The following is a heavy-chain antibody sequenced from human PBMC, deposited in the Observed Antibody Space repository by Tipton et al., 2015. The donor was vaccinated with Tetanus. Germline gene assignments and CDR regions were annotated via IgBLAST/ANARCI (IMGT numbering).Heavy chain of an antibody. V-gene: IGHV4-61*01. CDR1: GGSVSSGSYY. Sequence: LRLSCTVSGGSVSSGSYYWNWIRQPPGKGLEWIGYISYSGSSSFNPSLQSRVTMSVDKSKNQFSLKLASATAADTAVYYCARERIEAFYYHGLDVWGPGTTVTVSS. D-gene: IGHD2-21*01. CDR2: ISYSGSS. CDR3: ARERIEAFYYHGLDV. J-gene: IGHJ6*02.